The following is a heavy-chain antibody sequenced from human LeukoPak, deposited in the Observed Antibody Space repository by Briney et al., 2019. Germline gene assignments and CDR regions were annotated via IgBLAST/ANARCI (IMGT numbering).Heavy chain of an antibody. CDR3: ARDRSSWDAFDI. CDR2: ISSSSSYI. Sequence: GGSLRLSCAASGFTFSSYSMNWVRQAPGKGLEWVSSISSSSSYIYYADAIKGRFTISRDNAKNSLYLQMNSLRAEDTALYYCARDRSSWDAFDIWGQGTMATVSS. CDR1: GFTFSSYS. V-gene: IGHV3-21*01. D-gene: IGHD2-2*01. J-gene: IGHJ3*02.